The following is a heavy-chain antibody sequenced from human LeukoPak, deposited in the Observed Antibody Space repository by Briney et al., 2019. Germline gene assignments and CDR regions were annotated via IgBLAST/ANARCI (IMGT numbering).Heavy chain of an antibody. CDR2: ISSRNSYI. V-gene: IGHV3-21*01. J-gene: IGHJ4*02. CDR1: GFTFSSYS. CDR3: ARGQRLEQDY. Sequence: GGSLRLSCAASGFTFSSYSMNWVRQAPGKGLEWVASISSRNSYIYYADSVKGRFTISRDNAKNSLYLQMSSLRAEDTAVYYCARGQRLEQDYWGQGTLVTVSP. D-gene: IGHD1/OR15-1a*01.